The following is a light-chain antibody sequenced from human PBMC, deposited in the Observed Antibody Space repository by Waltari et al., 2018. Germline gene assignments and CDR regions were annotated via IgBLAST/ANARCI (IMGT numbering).Light chain of an antibody. Sequence: SSELTQDPAVSVALGQTVRITCQGDSLRIYYASWYQQKPGQAPVLVIYGKNNRPSGIPDRFSGSSSGNTASLTITGAQAEDEADYYCNSRDSSGNVVFGGGTKLTVL. CDR3: NSRDSSGNVV. CDR2: GKN. J-gene: IGLJ2*01. CDR1: SLRIYY. V-gene: IGLV3-19*01.